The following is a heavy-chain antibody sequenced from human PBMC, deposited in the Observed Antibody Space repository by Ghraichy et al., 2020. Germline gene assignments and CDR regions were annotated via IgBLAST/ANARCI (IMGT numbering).Heavy chain of an antibody. J-gene: IGHJ4*02. Sequence: LSLPCAASGFIFSNYEMTWIRQAPGKGLEWVAYISGSGLTVYYADSVKGRFTISRDNAEESLYLQMNGLRVEDTAVYYCARRPMAIRGLEWGQGTLVTVSS. CDR2: ISGSGLTV. D-gene: IGHD5-24*01. V-gene: IGHV3-11*01. CDR1: GFIFSNYE. CDR3: ARRPMAIRGLE.